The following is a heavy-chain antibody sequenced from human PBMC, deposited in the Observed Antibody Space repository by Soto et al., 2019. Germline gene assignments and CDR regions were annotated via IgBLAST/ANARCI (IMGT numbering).Heavy chain of an antibody. CDR3: ARVFCSTICYEDY. V-gene: IGHV4-4*02. D-gene: IGHD2-2*01. CDR1: GGSISSSNW. CDR2: IYHSGST. J-gene: IGHJ4*02. Sequence: PSETLSLTCAVSGGSISSSNWWSWVRQPPGKGLEWIGEIYHSGSTNYNPSLKSRVTISLDKSKNQFSLNLSSVTAADTAVYYCARVFCSTICYEDYWGQGTLFTVSS.